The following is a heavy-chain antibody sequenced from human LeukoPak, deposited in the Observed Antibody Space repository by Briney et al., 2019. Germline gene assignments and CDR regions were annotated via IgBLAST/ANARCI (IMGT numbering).Heavy chain of an antibody. J-gene: IGHJ5*02. CDR1: GYTFTSYD. CDR2: MNPNSGNT. D-gene: IGHD4-23*01. CDR3: ARDNSVEDTAWWFDP. Sequence: ASVKVSCKASGYTFTSYDINWVRQATGQGLEWMGWMNPNSGNTGYAQKFQGRVTITRNTSISTAYMELSSLRSEDTAVYYCARDNSVEDTAWWFDPWGQGTLVTVSS. V-gene: IGHV1-8*03.